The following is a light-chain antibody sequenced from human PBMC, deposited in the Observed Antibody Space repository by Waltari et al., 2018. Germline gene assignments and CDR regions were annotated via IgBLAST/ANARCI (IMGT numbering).Light chain of an antibody. CDR1: QSVLYSPNNMNY. V-gene: IGKV4-1*01. Sequence: IAMTQSPDPLAVSLGARAIIHCKSRQSVLYSPNNMNYLAWSQQSPGQPPNLLISCAPTREPGVPDRFSGSGSGTDFTLTISSLQAEDVAVYYCQQYYTTPLTFGGGTKVEIK. J-gene: IGKJ4*01. CDR2: CAP. CDR3: QQYYTTPLT.